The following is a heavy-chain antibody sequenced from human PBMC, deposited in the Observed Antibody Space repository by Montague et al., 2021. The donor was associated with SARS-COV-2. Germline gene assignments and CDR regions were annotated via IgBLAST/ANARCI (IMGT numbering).Heavy chain of an antibody. V-gene: IGHV3-53*01. Sequence: SRRLSCAASGFPVSRNYLNWVRQAPGKGLEWVSVIYSGGSTYYADSVKGRFTISRDNSKNTLYLQMNSLRAEDTAVYYCASDQGPMTWTSYGMDVWGQGTTVTVSS. D-gene: IGHD3/OR15-3a*01. J-gene: IGHJ6*02. CDR2: IYSGGST. CDR3: ASDQGPMTWTSYGMDV. CDR1: GFPVSRNY.